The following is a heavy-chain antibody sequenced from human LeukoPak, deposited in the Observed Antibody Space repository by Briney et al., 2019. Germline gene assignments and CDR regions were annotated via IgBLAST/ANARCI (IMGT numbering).Heavy chain of an antibody. V-gene: IGHV1-2*02. Sequence: GASVKVSCKASGYTFTGYYMHWVRQAPGQGLEWMGWINPNSGGTNYAQKFQGRVTMTRDTSISTAYMELSSLRSEDTAVYYCARPGGSSGYLDYWGQGTLVTVSS. CDR1: GYTFTGYY. CDR3: ARPGGSSGYLDY. J-gene: IGHJ4*02. CDR2: INPNSGGT. D-gene: IGHD3-22*01.